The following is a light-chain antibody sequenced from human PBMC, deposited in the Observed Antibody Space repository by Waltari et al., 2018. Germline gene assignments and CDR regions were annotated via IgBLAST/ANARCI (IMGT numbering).Light chain of an antibody. CDR1: SSDVGGYNY. V-gene: IGLV2-11*01. Sequence: QSALTQPRPVSGSPGQSVTISCTGTSSDVGGYNYVPGYQQHPGKAPKLMIYDVSKRPSGVPCRFSGSKSGNTASLTISGLQAEDEADYYCCSYAGSYVVFGGGTKLTVL. CDR2: DVS. CDR3: CSYAGSYVV. J-gene: IGLJ2*01.